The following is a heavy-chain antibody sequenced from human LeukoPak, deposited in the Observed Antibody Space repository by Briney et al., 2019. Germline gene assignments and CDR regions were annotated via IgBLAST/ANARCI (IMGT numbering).Heavy chain of an antibody. J-gene: IGHJ4*02. Sequence: GESLKISCKGLGYSFSTYWNAWVRQRPGKGLEWMGIIYPGGSETRYDPSFQGQVTISADTSTSTAYLQWSSLKASDTAMYYCARRTATSDWEYWGQGTLVTVSS. D-gene: IGHD4-17*01. CDR1: GYSFSTYW. CDR2: IYPGGSET. CDR3: ARRTATSDWEY. V-gene: IGHV5-51*01.